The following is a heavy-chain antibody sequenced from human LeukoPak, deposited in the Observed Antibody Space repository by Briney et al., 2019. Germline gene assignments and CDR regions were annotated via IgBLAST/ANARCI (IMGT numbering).Heavy chain of an antibody. Sequence: ASVKVSCKASGYIFTGHYMHWVRQAPGQGLEWMGWINPNNGGTDYARKFQGRVTMTRDTSTNTAYMELSTLTSDDTAVYYCARVGVPSIHFDILTSFVYWGQGSLVTVSS. CDR2: INPNNGGT. CDR3: ARVGVPSIHFDILTSFVY. J-gene: IGHJ4*02. D-gene: IGHD3-9*01. V-gene: IGHV1-2*02. CDR1: GYIFTGHY.